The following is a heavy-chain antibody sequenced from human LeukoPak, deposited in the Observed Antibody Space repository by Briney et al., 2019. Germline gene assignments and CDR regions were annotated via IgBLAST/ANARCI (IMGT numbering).Heavy chain of an antibody. J-gene: IGHJ4*02. V-gene: IGHV1-69*13. CDR2: VIPIFCTA. Sequence: SVKVSCKAFGGTFSSYAISWVRQAPGQGLEWMGGVIPIFCTANYAQKFHGRVTITADVATITAYMELSSLRAEQTAVYYCARNTLGYCSSTSCPGRSYFDYWGQGTLVTVS. D-gene: IGHD2-2*01. CDR1: GGTFSSYA. CDR3: ARNTLGYCSSTSCPGRSYFDY.